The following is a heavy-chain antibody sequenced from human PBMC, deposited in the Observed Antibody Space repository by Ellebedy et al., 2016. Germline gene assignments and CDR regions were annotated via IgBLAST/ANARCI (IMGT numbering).Heavy chain of an antibody. CDR3: ARHPRVGIGAAGTFDF. CDR2: ADHRGNS. CDR1: GGSVSSNFYY. V-gene: IGHV4-39*01. J-gene: IGHJ4*02. D-gene: IGHD6-13*01. Sequence: SETLSLTXTVSGGSVSSNFYYWGWIRQPPGKGLEWLGSADHRGNSYSDPSLKSRLTLSVDTSKKQLSLRLSSVTAADTAVYYCARHPRVGIGAAGTFDFWGQGTLVTVSS.